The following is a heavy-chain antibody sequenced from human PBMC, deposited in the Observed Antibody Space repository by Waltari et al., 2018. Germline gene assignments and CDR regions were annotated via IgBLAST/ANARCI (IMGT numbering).Heavy chain of an antibody. CDR2: ISGYNGNT. D-gene: IGHD3-22*01. Sequence: QVQLVQSGAEVKKPGASVKVSCKASGYTFTSYGISWVRKAPGQGLEWMGWISGYNGNTNYAQKLQGRVTMTTDTSTSTAYMELRSLRSDDTALYYCAREGRSSGYRKTQGVDYWGQGTLVTVSS. J-gene: IGHJ4*02. V-gene: IGHV1-18*01. CDR1: GYTFTSYG. CDR3: AREGRSSGYRKTQGVDY.